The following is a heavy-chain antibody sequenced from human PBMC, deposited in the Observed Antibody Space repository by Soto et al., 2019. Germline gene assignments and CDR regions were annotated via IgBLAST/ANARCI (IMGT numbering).Heavy chain of an antibody. V-gene: IGHV4-59*01. D-gene: IGHD6-19*01. J-gene: IGHJ4*02. Sequence: LSLTCSVSGGSISGSYWSWIRQSPGKGLEWLGYVYYTGSTNYSPSLRSRVSISVDTSKNEFSLRLSSVTAADTAVFFCARSVAVPGAHIDYWGQGTQVTISS. CDR2: VYYTGST. CDR1: GGSISGSY. CDR3: ARSVAVPGAHIDY.